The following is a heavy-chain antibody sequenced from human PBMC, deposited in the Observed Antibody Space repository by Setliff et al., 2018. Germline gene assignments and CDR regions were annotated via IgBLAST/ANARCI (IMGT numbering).Heavy chain of an antibody. CDR3: ARDASASDGRNAFDI. CDR2: IYSGGNT. V-gene: IGHV4-39*07. J-gene: IGHJ3*02. Sequence: SETLSLTCTVPGGSISDNGYFWGWVRQPPGKGLEWIGNIYSGGNTYFNPSFKSRVTMSIDTSNSQFSLKLSSVTAADTAIYYCARDASASDGRNAFDIWGQGTMVTVSS. CDR1: GGSISDNGYF. D-gene: IGHD1-26*01.